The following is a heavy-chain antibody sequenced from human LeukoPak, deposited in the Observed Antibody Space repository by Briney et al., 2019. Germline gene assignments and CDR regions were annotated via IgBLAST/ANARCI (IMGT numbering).Heavy chain of an antibody. V-gene: IGHV3-33*01. CDR2: IWCDGSNK. D-gene: IGHD2-2*01. J-gene: IGHJ5*02. Sequence: GGSLRLSCAASGFIFSNYGMNWVRQAPGKGLEWVAIIWCDGSNKYYADSVKGRFTISRDNSKNTLYLQMNSLRAEDTALYYCVRTGEYCSSTSYYQAWFDPWGQGTLVTVSS. CDR1: GFIFSNYG. CDR3: VRTGEYCSSTSYYQAWFDP.